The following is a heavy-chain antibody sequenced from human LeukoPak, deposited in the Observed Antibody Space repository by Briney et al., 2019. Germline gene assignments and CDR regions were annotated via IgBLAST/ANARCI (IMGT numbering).Heavy chain of an antibody. D-gene: IGHD3-10*01. V-gene: IGHV4-59*08. CDR1: GGSISNYY. CDR3: FGEFDP. J-gene: IGHJ5*02. CDR2: IYYSGST. Sequence: SETLSLTCTVSGGSISNYYWSWIRQPPGKGLEWIGYIYYSGSTSYNPSLKSRVTISVDTSKNQFSLKLSSVTAADTAVYYCFGEFDPWGQGTLVTVSS.